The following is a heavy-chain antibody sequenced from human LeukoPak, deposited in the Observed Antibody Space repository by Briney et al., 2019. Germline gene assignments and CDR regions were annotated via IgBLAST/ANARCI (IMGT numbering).Heavy chain of an antibody. CDR2: ISGSGGST. J-gene: IGHJ4*02. CDR1: GSTSSSYA. CDR3: AKDGVITMVRGANFDY. Sequence: GGSLRPSCAASGSTSSSYAMSWVRQAPGQGLEWVSAISGSGGSTYYADSVKGRFTIPRDNYNNTLYLQMNSLRAEDTAVYYCAKDGVITMVRGANFDYWGQGTLVTVSS. V-gene: IGHV3-23*01. D-gene: IGHD3-10*01.